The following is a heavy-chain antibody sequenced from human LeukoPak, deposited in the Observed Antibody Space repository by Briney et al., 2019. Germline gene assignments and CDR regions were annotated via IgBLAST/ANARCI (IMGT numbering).Heavy chain of an antibody. Sequence: TGGSLRLSCAASGFSFTTYTMDWVRQAPGKGLEWLSSITSSTSYIYYADSVKGRFTISRDNAKNSLYLQMNGLRAEDTAVYYCARDSGGRRDAFDIWGQGTMVTVSS. V-gene: IGHV3-21*01. CDR1: GFSFTTYT. D-gene: IGHD1-1*01. J-gene: IGHJ3*02. CDR2: ITSSTSYI. CDR3: ARDSGGRRDAFDI.